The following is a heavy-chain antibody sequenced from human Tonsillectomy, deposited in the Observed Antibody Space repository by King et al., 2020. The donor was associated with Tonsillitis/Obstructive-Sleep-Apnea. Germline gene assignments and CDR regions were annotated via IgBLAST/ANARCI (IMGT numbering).Heavy chain of an antibody. CDR1: GFTFSSYS. CDR3: ARRGTAMVKKGYYYYYMDV. J-gene: IGHJ6*03. CDR2: ISRSGSYI. V-gene: IGHV3-21*01. Sequence: VQLVESGGGLVKPGGSLRLSCAASGFTFSSYSMNWVRQAPGKGLEWVSSISRSGSYIYYADSVKGRFTISRDNAKNSLYLQMNSLRVEDTAVYYCARRGTAMVKKGYYYYYMDVWGKGTTVTVSS. D-gene: IGHD5-18*01.